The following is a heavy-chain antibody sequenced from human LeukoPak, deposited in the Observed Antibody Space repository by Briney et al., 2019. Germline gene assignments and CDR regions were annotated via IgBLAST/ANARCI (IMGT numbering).Heavy chain of an antibody. V-gene: IGHV3-74*01. D-gene: IGHD6-13*01. J-gene: IGHJ4*02. CDR1: GLPLSTYW. CDR3: SRESCSAAATNMYY. Sequence: GGSLTLSCAPCGLPLSTYWMLWVRHGTGKGLVWVSCIKSEGSRTTSADSVKGRFTISRDNAKNTLYLRMNTLRVEDTAVYYCSRESCSAAATNMYYWGQGTLVTVSS. CDR2: IKSEGSRT.